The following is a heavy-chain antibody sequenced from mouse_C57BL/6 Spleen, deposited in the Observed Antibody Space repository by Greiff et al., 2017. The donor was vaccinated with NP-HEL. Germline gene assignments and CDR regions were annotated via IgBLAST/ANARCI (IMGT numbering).Heavy chain of an antibody. D-gene: IGHD1-1*01. J-gene: IGHJ4*01. CDR2: IYPRDGST. CDR3: AGYYYGSPYYYAMDY. CDR1: GYTFTDHT. V-gene: IGHV1-78*01. Sequence: QVQLQQSDAELVKPGASVKISCKVSGYTFTDHTIHWMKQRPEQGLEWIGYIYPRDGSTKYNEKFKGKATLTADKSSSTAYMQLNSLTSEDSAVYFCAGYYYGSPYYYAMDYWGQGTSVTVSS.